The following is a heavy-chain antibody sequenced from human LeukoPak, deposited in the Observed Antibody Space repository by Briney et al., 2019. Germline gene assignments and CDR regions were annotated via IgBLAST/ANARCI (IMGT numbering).Heavy chain of an antibody. V-gene: IGHV4-61*02. Sequence: PSQTLSLTCTVSGGSISSGSYYWSWIRRPAGEGLDGIGRIYTSGSTNYNPSLKSRVTISVDKTKNQFSLKLSSVTAADTAVYYCARQVSSGYYYYWGQGTLVTVSS. D-gene: IGHD3-22*01. J-gene: IGHJ4*02. CDR3: ARQVSSGYYYY. CDR2: IYTSGST. CDR1: GGSISSGSYY.